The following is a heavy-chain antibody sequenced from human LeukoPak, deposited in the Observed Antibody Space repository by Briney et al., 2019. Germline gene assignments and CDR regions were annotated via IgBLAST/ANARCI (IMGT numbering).Heavy chain of an antibody. Sequence: GESLKISCKGSGYIFTSYWIGWVRQMPGKGLEWMGIIYPGDSDTRYSPSFQGQVTISADKSISTACLQWSSLKASDTAMYYCARQINYDFWSGYNNWFDPWGQGTLVTVSS. CDR2: IYPGDSDT. J-gene: IGHJ5*02. CDR1: GYIFTSYW. CDR3: ARQINYDFWSGYNNWFDP. D-gene: IGHD3-3*01. V-gene: IGHV5-51*01.